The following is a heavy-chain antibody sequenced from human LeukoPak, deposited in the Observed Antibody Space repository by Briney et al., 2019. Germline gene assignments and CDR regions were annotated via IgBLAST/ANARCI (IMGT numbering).Heavy chain of an antibody. Sequence: GRSLRLSCAASGFTFSSYAMHWVRQAPGKGLEWVAVISYDGSNKYYADSVKGRFTISRDNSKNTLYLQMNSLRAEDTAVYYCARDGCGSTSCYVPPPYWGQGTLVTVSS. D-gene: IGHD2-2*01. CDR3: ARDGCGSTSCYVPPPY. J-gene: IGHJ4*02. CDR1: GFTFSSYA. CDR2: ISYDGSNK. V-gene: IGHV3-30*04.